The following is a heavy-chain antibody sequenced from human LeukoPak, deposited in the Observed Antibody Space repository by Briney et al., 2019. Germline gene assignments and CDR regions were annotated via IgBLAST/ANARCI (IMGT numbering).Heavy chain of an antibody. CDR1: GYTFTGYY. CDR3: ARSQEDSSGWYGYYYYMDV. CDR2: INPNSGGT. Sequence: ASVKVSCKASGYTFTGYYIHWVRQAPGQGLEWMGWINPNSGGTNYAQKFQGRVTMTRDTSISTAYMELSRLRSDDTAVYYCARSQEDSSGWYGYYYYMDVWGKGTTVTVSS. J-gene: IGHJ6*03. D-gene: IGHD6-19*01. V-gene: IGHV1-2*02.